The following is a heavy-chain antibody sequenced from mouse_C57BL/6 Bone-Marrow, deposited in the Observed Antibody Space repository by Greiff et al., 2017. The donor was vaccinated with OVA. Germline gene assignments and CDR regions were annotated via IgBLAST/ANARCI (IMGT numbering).Heavy chain of an antibody. CDR1: GFTFSSYA. Sequence: EVNVVESGEGLVKPGGSLKLSCAASGFTFSSYAMSWVRQTPEKRLEWVAYISSGGDYIYYADTVKGRFTISRDTARNTLYLQMSSLKSEDTAMYYCTRGGGGFAYGGQGTLVTVSA. V-gene: IGHV5-9-1*02. J-gene: IGHJ3*01. CDR2: ISSGGDYI. CDR3: TRGGGGFAY.